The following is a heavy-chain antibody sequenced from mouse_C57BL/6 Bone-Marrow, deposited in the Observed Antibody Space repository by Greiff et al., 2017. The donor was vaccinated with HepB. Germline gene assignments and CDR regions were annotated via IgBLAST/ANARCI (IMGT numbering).Heavy chain of an antibody. J-gene: IGHJ2*01. CDR2: IHPNSGST. Sequence: VQLQQSGAELVKPGASVKLSCKASGYTFTSYWMHWVKQRPGQGLEWIGMIHPNSGSTNYNEKFKSKATLTVDKSSSTAYMQLSSLTSEDSAVYYCARWGTTVAIDYWGQGTTLTVSS. CDR1: GYTFTSYW. D-gene: IGHD1-1*01. V-gene: IGHV1-64*01. CDR3: ARWGTTVAIDY.